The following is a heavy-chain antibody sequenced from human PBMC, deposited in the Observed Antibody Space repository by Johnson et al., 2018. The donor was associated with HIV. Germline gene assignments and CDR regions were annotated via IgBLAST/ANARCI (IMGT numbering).Heavy chain of an antibody. Sequence: VQLVESGGGVVRPGGSLRLSCAASGFTFDDYAMHWVRQAPGKGLEWVSLITWDGGSTFYADSVKGRFTISRDKSKDSLYLQMNSLRAEDTAVYYCTTGAFHAYDMWGQGTMVTVSS. V-gene: IGHV3-43D*03. D-gene: IGHD2/OR15-2a*01. J-gene: IGHJ3*02. CDR1: GFTFDDYA. CDR3: TTGAFHAYDM. CDR2: ITWDGGST.